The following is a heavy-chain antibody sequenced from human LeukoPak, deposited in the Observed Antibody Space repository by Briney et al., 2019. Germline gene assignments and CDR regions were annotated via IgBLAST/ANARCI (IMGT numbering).Heavy chain of an antibody. CDR2: ISSSGSTI. CDR1: GVTFSSYE. J-gene: IGHJ4*02. CDR3: ARDSELWSLDY. V-gene: IGHV3-48*03. D-gene: IGHD3-10*01. Sequence: PGGSLGLSCAASGVTFSSYEMNWVRQAPGKGLEWVSYISSSGSTIYYAYSVKGRFTISRDKSRNTLYLQMNSLRTEDTAMYYCARDSELWSLDYWGQGTLVTVSS.